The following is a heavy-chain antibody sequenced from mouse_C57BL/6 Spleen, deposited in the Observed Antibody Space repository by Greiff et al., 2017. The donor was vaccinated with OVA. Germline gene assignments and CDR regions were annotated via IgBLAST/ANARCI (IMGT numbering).Heavy chain of an antibody. D-gene: IGHD2-5*01. V-gene: IGHV5-9*01. CDR2: ISGGGGNT. CDR3: ARQGAYYSNPAWFAY. J-gene: IGHJ3*01. Sequence: EVKLVESGGGLVKPGGSLKLSCAASGFTFSSYTMSWVRQTPEKRLEWVATISGGGGNTYYPDSVKGRFTISRDNAKNTLYLQMSSLRSEDTALYYCARQGAYYSNPAWFAYWGQGTLVTVSA. CDR1: GFTFSSYT.